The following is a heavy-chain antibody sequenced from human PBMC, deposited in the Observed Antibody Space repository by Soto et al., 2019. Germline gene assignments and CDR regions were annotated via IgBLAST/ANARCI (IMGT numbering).Heavy chain of an antibody. D-gene: IGHD4-17*01. Sequence: PSETLSLTCAVYGGSFSGYYWSWIRQPPGKGLEWIGEINHSGSTNYNPSLKSRVTISVDTSKNQFSLKLSSVTAADTAVYYCASGPSSVTTNWFDPWGRGTLVTVSS. CDR1: GGSFSGYY. V-gene: IGHV4-34*01. CDR3: ASGPSSVTTNWFDP. CDR2: INHSGST. J-gene: IGHJ5*02.